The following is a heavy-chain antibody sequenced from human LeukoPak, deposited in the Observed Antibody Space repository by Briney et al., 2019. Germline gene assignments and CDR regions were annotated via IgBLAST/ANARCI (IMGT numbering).Heavy chain of an antibody. V-gene: IGHV4-34*01. CDR3: AGGHYGDFNWFDP. J-gene: IGHJ5*02. CDR1: IDSFSNYH. D-gene: IGHD4-17*01. CDR2: VNESGGT. Sequence: PSETLSLTCAVYIDSFSNYHWNWIRQTPAKGMEWIGEVNESGGTNISPSLRSRVILSVDTSKNQFSLKLISVTAADTAVYYCAGGHYGDFNWFDPWGQGTLVTVSS.